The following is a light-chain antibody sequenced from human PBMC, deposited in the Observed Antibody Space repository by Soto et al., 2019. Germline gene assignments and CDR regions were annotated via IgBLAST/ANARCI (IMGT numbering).Light chain of an antibody. V-gene: IGKV2-28*01. CDR2: LGS. Sequence: DIVITQSPLSLPVTPGEPASISCSSSQSLLHSNGYNYLDWYLQKPGQSPQLLIYLGSNRASGVPDRFSGSGSGTDFTLKISRVEAEDVGLYYCMQALQTPNTFGQGTRLEIK. CDR3: MQALQTPNT. J-gene: IGKJ5*01. CDR1: QSLLHSNGYNY.